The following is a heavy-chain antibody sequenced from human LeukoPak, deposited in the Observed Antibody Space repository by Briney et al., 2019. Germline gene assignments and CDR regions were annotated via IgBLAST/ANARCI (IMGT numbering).Heavy chain of an antibody. CDR3: VSPMVRGNWFDP. CDR2: IIPIFGTA. CDR1: GGTFSSYA. V-gene: IGHV1-69*01. J-gene: IGHJ5*02. Sequence: VKVSFKASGGTFSSYAISWVRQAPGQGLEWMGGIIPIFGTANYAQKFQGRVTITADESTSTAYMELSSLRSEDTAVYYCVSPMVRGNWFDPWGQGTLVTVSS. D-gene: IGHD3-10*01.